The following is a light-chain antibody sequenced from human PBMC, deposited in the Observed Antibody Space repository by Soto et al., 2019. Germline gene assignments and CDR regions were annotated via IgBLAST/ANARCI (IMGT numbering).Light chain of an antibody. Sequence: DIQMTQSPSAMSAAVGDRVTITCRASQGIINYLAWYQQKPGQPPKLLIYWASTRESGVPDRFSGSGSGTDFTLTISSLQAEDVAVYYCQQYYSPITFGQGTRLEIK. J-gene: IGKJ5*01. CDR2: WAS. CDR1: QGIINY. CDR3: QQYYSPIT. V-gene: IGKV4-1*01.